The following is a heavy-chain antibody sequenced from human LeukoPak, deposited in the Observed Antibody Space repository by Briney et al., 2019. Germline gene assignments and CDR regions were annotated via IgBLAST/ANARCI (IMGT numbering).Heavy chain of an antibody. CDR3: ASRIVGTTWFGY. V-gene: IGHV4-59*01. J-gene: IGHJ4*02. Sequence: SETLSLTCTVSGGSISSYYWSWIRQPPGKGLEWIGNIYYSGSTNYNPSLKSRVTISVDTSKNQFSLKLSSVTAADTAVYYCASRIVGTTWFGYWGQGTLVTVSS. D-gene: IGHD1-26*01. CDR1: GGSISSYY. CDR2: IYYSGST.